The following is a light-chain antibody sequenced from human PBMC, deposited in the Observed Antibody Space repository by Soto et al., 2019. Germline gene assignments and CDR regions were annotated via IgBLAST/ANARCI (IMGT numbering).Light chain of an antibody. CDR3: SAYTGSSTIL. J-gene: IGLJ2*01. V-gene: IGLV2-14*03. CDR1: GSDVFYYTY. CDR2: DVS. Sequence: QSALTQPASVSGSPGQSITISCTGTGSDVFYYTYVSWYQQHPGKAPKLIVYDVSNRASWVSNRFSGSKSGNTASLTISGLQAEDEAYYHCSAYTGSSTILFGGGTKLTVL.